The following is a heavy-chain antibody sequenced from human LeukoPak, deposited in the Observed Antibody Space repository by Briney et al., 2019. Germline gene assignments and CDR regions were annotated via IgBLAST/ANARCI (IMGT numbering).Heavy chain of an antibody. V-gene: IGHV5-51*01. CDR3: ARLTGVYWYFDL. CDR2: IYPADSTA. D-gene: IGHD7-27*01. CDR1: GYSFTTYW. Sequence: PGESLKISCKASGYSFTTYWIGWVRQMPGKGLEWMGIIYPADSTAHYSPSFQGQVTISVDKSISTAYLQWSSLKASDTAMYYCARLTGVYWYFDLWGRGTLVTVSS. J-gene: IGHJ2*01.